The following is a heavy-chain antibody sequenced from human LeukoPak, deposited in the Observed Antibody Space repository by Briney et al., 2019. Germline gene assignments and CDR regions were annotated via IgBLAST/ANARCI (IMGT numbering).Heavy chain of an antibody. CDR2: ISYDGSHK. CDR3: AKMSDGSGYFVLSN. V-gene: IGHV3-30*18. Sequence: GGSLRLSCAASGFTFSNYAIHWVRQAPGKGLEWVAVISYDGSHKFYADSVRGRFTISRDNSKNTLYLQMSSLRGEDTAVYYCAKMSDGSGYFVLSNWGQGTLVTVSS. D-gene: IGHD3-22*01. CDR1: GFTFSNYA. J-gene: IGHJ4*02.